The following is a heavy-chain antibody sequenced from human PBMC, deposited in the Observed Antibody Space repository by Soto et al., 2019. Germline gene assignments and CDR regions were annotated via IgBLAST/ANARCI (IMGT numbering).Heavy chain of an antibody. J-gene: IGHJ4*02. V-gene: IGHV3-7*01. D-gene: IGHD3-16*01. CDR3: ARDIGFDYVN. CDR1: GFNVMSYW. CDR2: IKEDGSEI. Sequence: GGSLRLSCAVPGFNVMSYWMSWVRQAPGKGLEWVASIKEDGSEIYYLHSVRGRFSISRDSAGNALHLTMNYLSVEDTGLYFCARDIGFDYVNWGQGTLVTVSS.